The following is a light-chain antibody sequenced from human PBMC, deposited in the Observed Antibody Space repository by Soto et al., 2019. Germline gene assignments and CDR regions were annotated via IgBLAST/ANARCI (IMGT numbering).Light chain of an antibody. CDR2: EVT. CDR3: SAYAGSNTFV. J-gene: IGLJ1*01. Sequence: QSALTQPASVSGSPGQSITISCTGSSSDVGGYHYVSWYQQHLGKAPKLIIYEVTLRPSGVPDRFSGSKSGNTASLTVSGLQADDEADYYCSAYAGSNTFVFGTGTKLTVL. CDR1: SSDVGGYHY. V-gene: IGLV2-8*01.